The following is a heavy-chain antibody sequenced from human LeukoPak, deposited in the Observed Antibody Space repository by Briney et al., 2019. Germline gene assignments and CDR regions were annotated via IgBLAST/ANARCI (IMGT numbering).Heavy chain of an antibody. J-gene: IGHJ4*02. CDR3: ARSLTYSSGWGY. CDR2: IIPIFGTA. D-gene: IGHD6-19*01. V-gene: IGHV1-69*13. Sequence: SVKVSCKASGGTFSSYAISWVRQAPGQGLEWMGGIIPIFGTANYAQKFQGRVTIAADESTSTAYMELSSLRSEDTAVYYCARSLTYSSGWGYWGQGTLVTVSS. CDR1: GGTFSSYA.